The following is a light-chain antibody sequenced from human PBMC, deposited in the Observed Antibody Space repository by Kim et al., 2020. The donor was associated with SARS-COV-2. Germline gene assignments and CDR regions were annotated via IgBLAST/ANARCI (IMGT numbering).Light chain of an antibody. CDR3: QAWDNSFAV. CDR1: NLGEKP. Sequence: VSPGPTASTACSGHNLGEKPVCWFQPRPAPPPVLVIYKDNQRPSRISGRFSGSNAGNTATLTRSQTQALDEADYHCQAWDNSFAVFGGGTQLTVL. J-gene: IGLJ2*01. V-gene: IGLV3-1*01. CDR2: KDN.